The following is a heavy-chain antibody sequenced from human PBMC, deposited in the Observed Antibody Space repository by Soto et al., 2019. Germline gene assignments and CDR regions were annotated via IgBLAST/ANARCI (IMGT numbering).Heavy chain of an antibody. CDR1: GFTFSSYA. V-gene: IGHV3-23*01. Sequence: EVQLLESGGGLVQPGGSLRLSCAASGFTFSSYAMSWVRQAPGKGLEWVSAISGSGGSTSYADSVKGRFTISRHNSKNPLYLQRNSLSAEATAVYYCAKPPHAPYYYYMDVWGKGTTVTVSS. D-gene: IGHD2-8*01. CDR2: ISGSGGST. J-gene: IGHJ6*03. CDR3: AKPPHAPYYYYMDV.